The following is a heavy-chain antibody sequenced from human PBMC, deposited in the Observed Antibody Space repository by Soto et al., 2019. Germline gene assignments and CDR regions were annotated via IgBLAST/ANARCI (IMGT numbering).Heavy chain of an antibody. CDR3: ARCHRGLRCHLDS. CDR1: GFTVSNNY. CDR2: IYSGGYT. Sequence: GGSLRLSCAVSGFTVSNNYMSWVRQAPGKGLEGVSVIYSGGYTAYGDSVKGRFTISRDNSKNTLYLQMNSLRADDTAVYFCARCHRGLRCHLDSWGQGTLVTVSS. D-gene: IGHD4-17*01. J-gene: IGHJ4*02. V-gene: IGHV3-53*01.